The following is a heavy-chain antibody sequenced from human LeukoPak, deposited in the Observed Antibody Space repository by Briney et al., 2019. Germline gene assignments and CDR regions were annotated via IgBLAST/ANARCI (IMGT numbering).Heavy chain of an antibody. CDR1: GGTFSSYA. J-gene: IGHJ5*02. V-gene: IGHV1-69*05. Sequence: GASVKVSCKASGGTFSSYAISWVRQAPGQGLEWMGGIIPIFGTANYAQKFQGRVTMTRDTSISTAYMELSRLRSDDTAVYYCAGYCSSTSCYTGIDLWGQGTLVTVSS. CDR2: IIPIFGTA. CDR3: AGYCSSTSCYTGIDL. D-gene: IGHD2-2*02.